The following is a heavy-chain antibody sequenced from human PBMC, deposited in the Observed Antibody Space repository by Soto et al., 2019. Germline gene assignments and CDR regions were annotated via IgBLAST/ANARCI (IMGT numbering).Heavy chain of an antibody. J-gene: IGHJ6*02. Sequence: EVQLVESGGGLVQPGGSLKLSCAASGFTFSGSAIHWVRQASGKGLEWVGRIRDKVNKYATAYAASVTGRFTIPRDDSKNMAYLQMNSLKTDDTAVYYCGYDFWSGYYSVGQTSGMDVWGQGTTVTVSS. CDR1: GFTFSGSA. V-gene: IGHV3-73*02. D-gene: IGHD3-3*01. CDR3: GYDFWSGYYSVGQTSGMDV. CDR2: IRDKVNKYAT.